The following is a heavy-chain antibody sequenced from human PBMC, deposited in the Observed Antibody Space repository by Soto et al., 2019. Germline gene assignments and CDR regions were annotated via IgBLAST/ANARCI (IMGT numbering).Heavy chain of an antibody. Sequence: ASVKVSCKASGYTFTSYDINWVRQATGQGLEWMGWMNPNSGNTGYAQKFQGRVTMTRNTSISTAYMELSSLRSEDTVVYYCAVKGDIYSSSPGYYYYYMDVWGKGTTVTVSS. CDR3: AVKGDIYSSSPGYYYYYMDV. CDR1: GYTFTSYD. D-gene: IGHD6-6*01. J-gene: IGHJ6*03. CDR2: MNPNSGNT. V-gene: IGHV1-8*01.